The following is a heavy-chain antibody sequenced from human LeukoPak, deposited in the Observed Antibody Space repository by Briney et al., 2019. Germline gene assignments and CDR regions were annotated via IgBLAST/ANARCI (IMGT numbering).Heavy chain of an antibody. V-gene: IGHV1-18*01. CDR3: ARVMITFGGVIVTYFDY. D-gene: IGHD3-16*02. CDR1: GYTFTSYG. Sequence: ASVKVSCKASGYTFTSYGISWVRQAPGQGLEWMGWISAYNGNTNYAQKLQGRVTMTTDTSTSTAYMELRSLRSDDTAVYHCARVMITFGGVIVTYFDYWGQGTLVTVSS. J-gene: IGHJ4*02. CDR2: ISAYNGNT.